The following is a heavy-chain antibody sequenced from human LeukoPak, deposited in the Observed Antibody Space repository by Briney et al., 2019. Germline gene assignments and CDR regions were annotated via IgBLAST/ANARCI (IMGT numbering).Heavy chain of an antibody. Sequence: GSLRLSCAASGFTFSSYTMNWVRQAPGKGLEWVSAISGSGVGIYYADSVKGRFTISRDNSWNTLYLQMSSLRAEDTAVYYCAKDQVISGSEASDIWGQGTMVTVSS. V-gene: IGHV3-23*01. CDR1: GFTFSSYT. CDR2: ISGSGVGI. CDR3: AKDQVISGSEASDI. J-gene: IGHJ3*02. D-gene: IGHD2-21*01.